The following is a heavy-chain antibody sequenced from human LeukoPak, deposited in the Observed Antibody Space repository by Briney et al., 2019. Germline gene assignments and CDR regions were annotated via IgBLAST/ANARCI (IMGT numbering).Heavy chain of an antibody. Sequence: SETLSLTCAVSGGSISSYYWSWIRQPPGKGLEWIGYIQYSGSTNYNPSLKSRVTISVDTSKNQFSLKLSSVTAADTAVYYCARVSWFPGTSYYYMDVWGKGTPVTVSS. CDR3: ARVSWFPGTSYYYMDV. V-gene: IGHV4-59*01. J-gene: IGHJ6*03. CDR2: IQYSGST. D-gene: IGHD1-1*01. CDR1: GGSISSYY.